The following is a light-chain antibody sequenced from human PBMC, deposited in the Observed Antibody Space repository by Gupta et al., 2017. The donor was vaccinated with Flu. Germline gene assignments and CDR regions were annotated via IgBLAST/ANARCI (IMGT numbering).Light chain of an antibody. CDR2: DVS. V-gene: IGLV2-8*01. J-gene: IGLJ3*02. Sequence: QSALTQPPSASGSPGQSVTISCTGTGSDVGGYNYVSWYQQHPGKAPKLIIYDVSQRPSGVPDRFSGSKSGNTASLTVSGLQVEDEADYYCSSYAGSNIWVFGGGTKLTVL. CDR1: GSDVGGYNY. CDR3: SSYAGSNIWV.